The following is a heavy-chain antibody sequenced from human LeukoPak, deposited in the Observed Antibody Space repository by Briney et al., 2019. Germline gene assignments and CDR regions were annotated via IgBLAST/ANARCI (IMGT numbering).Heavy chain of an antibody. CDR3: AKEQRIRHCSEGVCMEGYYFDY. J-gene: IGHJ4*02. Sequence: GGSLRLSCTGSGFPFNMFVIHWVRQAPGQGLEWVSGLSRGGYSTNYAHSVKGRFTISRDYSKNMVFLQMNSLRPEDTAVYYCAKEQRIRHCSEGVCMEGYYFDYWGQGSLVTVSS. CDR2: LSRGGYST. V-gene: IGHV3-23*01. CDR1: GFPFNMFV. D-gene: IGHD2-8*01.